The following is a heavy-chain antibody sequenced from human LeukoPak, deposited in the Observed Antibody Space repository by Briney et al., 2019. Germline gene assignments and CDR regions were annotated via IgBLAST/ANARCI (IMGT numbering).Heavy chain of an antibody. CDR3: AKDPKRTKYYYGFDP. V-gene: IGHV3-23*01. Sequence: GGSLRLSCAASGFTFSSYAMSWVRQAPGKGLEWVSAISGSGGSTYYADSVKGRFTISRDNSKNTLYLQMNSLRAEDTAVYYCAKDPKRTKYYYGFDPWGQGTLVTVSS. CDR1: GFTFSSYA. D-gene: IGHD3-10*01. CDR2: ISGSGGST. J-gene: IGHJ5*02.